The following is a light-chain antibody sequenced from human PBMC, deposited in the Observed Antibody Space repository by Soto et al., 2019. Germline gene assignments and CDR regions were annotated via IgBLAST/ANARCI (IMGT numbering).Light chain of an antibody. CDR3: QHVCYPQCT. V-gene: IGKV3-20*01. Sequence: LVLTQSPGTLSLSPGETAALSCRASQIGSGNYLSWYQQKPGQAPRLLIYATSTRAPGIPDRFSGSGSATDFTLTINSLEPEDSAVYFCQHVCYPQCTFGRGTKVDI. CDR1: QIGSGNY. CDR2: ATS. J-gene: IGKJ1*01.